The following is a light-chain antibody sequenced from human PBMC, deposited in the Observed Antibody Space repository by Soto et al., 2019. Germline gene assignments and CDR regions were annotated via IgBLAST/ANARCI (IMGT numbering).Light chain of an antibody. J-gene: IGLJ2*01. CDR3: GADHGSGSNFVVV. V-gene: IGLV9-49*01. Sequence: QLVPTQPPSASASLGASVTLTCTLSSGYSNYKVDWYQQRPGKGARFVMRVGTGGIVGSKGDGIPDRFSVLGSGLNRYLTIKNIQEEDESDYHCGADHGSGSNFVVVFGGGTKLTVL. CDR1: SGYSNYK. CDR2: VGTGGIVG.